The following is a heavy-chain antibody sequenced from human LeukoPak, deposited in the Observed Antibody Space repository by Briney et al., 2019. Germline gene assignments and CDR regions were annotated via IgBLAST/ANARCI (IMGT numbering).Heavy chain of an antibody. Sequence: ASVKVSCKASGYTFTSYDINWVRQATGQGLEWMGWMNPNSGNTGYAQKFQGRVTMTRNTSISTAYMELSSLRSEDTAVYYCAREYCSGGSCCPGSFDYWGQGTLVTVSS. CDR2: MNPNSGNT. CDR3: AREYCSGGSCCPGSFDY. D-gene: IGHD2-15*01. CDR1: GYTFTSYD. V-gene: IGHV1-8*01. J-gene: IGHJ4*02.